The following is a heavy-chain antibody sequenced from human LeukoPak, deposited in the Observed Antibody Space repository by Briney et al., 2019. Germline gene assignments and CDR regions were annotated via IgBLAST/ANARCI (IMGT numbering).Heavy chain of an antibody. Sequence: ASVKVSCKPSGYTFTRHWMHWVRQAPGQGLEWVGLINPKDGATDFAQRFQGRVTMTTDTSTSTVYMELSSLRSGDTAVYYCARDHSNEMCGGDCFASWFDLWGQGTLVTVSS. J-gene: IGHJ5*02. CDR2: INPKDGAT. CDR3: ARDHSNEMCGGDCFASWFDL. V-gene: IGHV1-46*01. CDR1: GYTFTRHW. D-gene: IGHD2-21*02.